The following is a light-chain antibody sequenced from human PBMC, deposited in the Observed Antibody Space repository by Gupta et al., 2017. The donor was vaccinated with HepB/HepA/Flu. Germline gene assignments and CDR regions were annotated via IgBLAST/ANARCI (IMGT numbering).Light chain of an antibody. V-gene: IGLV1-40*01. Sequence: QSVLTQPPPVSGAPGQRVTIPCTGSSSNIGAGYDVHWYQQLPGTAPKLLIYGNSNRPSGVPDRFSGSKSGTSASLAITGLQAEDEADYYCQSYDSSLSAVVFGGGTKLTVL. CDR1: SSNIGAGYD. J-gene: IGLJ2*01. CDR2: GNS. CDR3: QSYDSSLSAVV.